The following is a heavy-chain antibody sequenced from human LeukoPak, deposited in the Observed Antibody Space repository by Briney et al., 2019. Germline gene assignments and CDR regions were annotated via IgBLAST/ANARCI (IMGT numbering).Heavy chain of an antibody. D-gene: IGHD3-22*01. CDR1: GFNFRDYA. CDR3: AKGVVVVITGSFDY. Sequence: GGSLRLSCAASGFNFRDYAMHWVRQAPGKGLEWVSGFSWNSGSIGYADSVKGRFTISRDNAKNSLYLQMNSLRAEDTALYYCAKGVVVVITGSFDYWGQGTLVTVSS. J-gene: IGHJ4*02. V-gene: IGHV3-9*01. CDR2: FSWNSGSI.